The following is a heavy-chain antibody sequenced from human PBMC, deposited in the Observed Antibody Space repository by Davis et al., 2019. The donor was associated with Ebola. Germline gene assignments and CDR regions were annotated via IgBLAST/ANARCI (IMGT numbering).Heavy chain of an antibody. CDR2: IYYSGST. V-gene: IGHV4-31*03. D-gene: IGHD3-3*01. Sequence: MPSETLSLTCTVSGGSISSGGYYWSWIRQHPGKGLEWIGYIYYSGSTYYNPSLKSRVNITVNTSQNQFSLKLTSVTAADTAVYYCAREKTYYDFWSGYYRRRGDAFDIWGQGTMVTVSS. CDR3: AREKTYYDFWSGYYRRRGDAFDI. J-gene: IGHJ3*02. CDR1: GGSISSGGYY.